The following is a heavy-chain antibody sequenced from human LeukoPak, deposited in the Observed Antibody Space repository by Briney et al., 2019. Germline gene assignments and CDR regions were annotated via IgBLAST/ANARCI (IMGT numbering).Heavy chain of an antibody. Sequence: PSQTLSLTCAVSGGSISSGGYSWSWIRQPPGKGLEWIGYIYYSGSTYYNPSLKSRVTISVDNSKNQFSLKLTSVTAADTAVYYCARDRGYSSSWYGPSNYYYYMDVWGKGTTVTISS. D-gene: IGHD6-13*01. CDR1: GGSISSGGYS. CDR2: IYYSGST. V-gene: IGHV4-30-4*07. J-gene: IGHJ6*03. CDR3: ARDRGYSSSWYGPSNYYYYMDV.